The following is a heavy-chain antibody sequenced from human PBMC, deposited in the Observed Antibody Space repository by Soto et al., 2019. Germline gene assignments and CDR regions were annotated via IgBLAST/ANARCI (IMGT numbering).Heavy chain of an antibody. CDR3: AIGTNRYGDYFDY. Sequence: WESLSLTCAASGGTFSGYYWSWVRQPPGKGLEWIGEINHSGSTNYNPALKSRVTISVDTSKNQFSLKLSSVTAADTAVYYCAIGTNRYGDYFDYWGQGTLVTVSS. J-gene: IGHJ4*02. CDR1: GGTFSGYY. CDR2: INHSGST. V-gene: IGHV4-34*01. D-gene: IGHD3-16*02.